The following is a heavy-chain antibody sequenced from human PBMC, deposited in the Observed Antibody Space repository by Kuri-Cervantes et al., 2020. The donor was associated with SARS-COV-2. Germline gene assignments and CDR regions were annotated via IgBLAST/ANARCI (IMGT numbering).Heavy chain of an antibody. CDR3: AREDYGGNSSEFDP. V-gene: IGHV4-61*01. Sequence: SETLSLTCTVSGGSVSSGSYYWSWIRQPPGKGLEWIGYIYYSGSTNYNSSLKSRVTISVDTSKNQFSLKLSSVTAADTAVYYCAREDYGGNSSEFDPWGQGTLVTVSS. CDR2: IYYSGST. J-gene: IGHJ5*02. D-gene: IGHD4-23*01. CDR1: GGSVSSGSYY.